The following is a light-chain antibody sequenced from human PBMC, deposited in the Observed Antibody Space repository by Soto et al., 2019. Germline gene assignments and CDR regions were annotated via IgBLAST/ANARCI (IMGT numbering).Light chain of an antibody. CDR3: QQYGSSPFT. V-gene: IGKV3-20*01. J-gene: IGKJ3*01. Sequence: EIVLTQSPGTLSLSPGERATLSCRASQSVSRNYLTWYQQKPGQAPRLLIYGASSRATGIPDRFSGSGSGTDFTLTISRLEPEDFAVYYCQQYGSSPFTFGPGTKVDI. CDR1: QSVSRNY. CDR2: GAS.